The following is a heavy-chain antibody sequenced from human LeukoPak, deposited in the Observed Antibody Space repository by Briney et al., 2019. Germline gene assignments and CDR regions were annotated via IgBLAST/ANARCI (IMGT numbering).Heavy chain of an antibody. Sequence: PGGSLRLSCAASGFTFSSYEMNWVRQAPGKGLEWVSYISSSGSTIYYADSVKGRFTISRDNAKNSLYLQMNSLRAEDTAVYYCTRDHRGDNEDGHNSEEWGQGTLVTVSS. D-gene: IGHD5-24*01. V-gene: IGHV3-48*03. CDR2: ISSSGSTI. CDR1: GFTFSSYE. J-gene: IGHJ4*02. CDR3: TRDHRGDNEDGHNSEE.